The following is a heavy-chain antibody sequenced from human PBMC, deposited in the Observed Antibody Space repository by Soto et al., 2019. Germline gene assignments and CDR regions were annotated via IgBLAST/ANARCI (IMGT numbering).Heavy chain of an antibody. J-gene: IGHJ6*03. CDR2: IWYDGSNK. D-gene: IGHD2-15*01. CDR3: ARDSNEPYCSCGSCYHDYYYYYMDG. V-gene: IGHV3-33*01. Sequence: HPGGSLRLSCAASGFTFSSYGMHWVRQAPGKGLEWVAVIWYDGSNKYYADSVKGRFTISRDNSKNTLYLQMNSLRAEDTAVYYCARDSNEPYCSCGSCYHDYYYYYMDGWGKATTVTGPS. CDR1: GFTFSSYG.